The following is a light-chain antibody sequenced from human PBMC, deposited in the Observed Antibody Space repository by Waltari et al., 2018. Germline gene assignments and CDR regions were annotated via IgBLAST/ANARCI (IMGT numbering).Light chain of an antibody. J-gene: IGKJ1*01. V-gene: IGKV3-20*01. CDR1: QFITFVY. CDR3: QQYGNSPPWT. Sequence: EMVLTQSPGTLSWSPGERATPPCKTSQFITFVYLAWYQQKPGQAPRLLIYSTSTRAAGVPDRFSGSGSGTDFTLTISRLEPEDFAVYYCQQYGNSPPWTFGQGTKVEVK. CDR2: STS.